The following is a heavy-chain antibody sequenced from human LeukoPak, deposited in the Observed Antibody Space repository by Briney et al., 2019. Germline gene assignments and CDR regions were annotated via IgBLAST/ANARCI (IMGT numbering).Heavy chain of an antibody. CDR2: ISAYNDNT. CDR3: ARGAAYYYDPPDY. Sequence: ASVKVSCKASGYTFTGYYMHWVRQAPGQGLEWMGWISAYNDNTNYAQNLQGRVTMTTDTSTSTAYMELRSLRSDDTAVYYCARGAAYYYDPPDYWGQGTLVTVSS. J-gene: IGHJ4*02. V-gene: IGHV1-18*04. D-gene: IGHD3-22*01. CDR1: GYTFTGYY.